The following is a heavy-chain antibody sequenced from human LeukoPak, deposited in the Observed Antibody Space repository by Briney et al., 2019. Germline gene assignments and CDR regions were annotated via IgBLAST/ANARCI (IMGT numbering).Heavy chain of an antibody. CDR1: GYTFTSYD. CDR3: ASPAAYIVGATKGEDYYFDY. V-gene: IGHV1-69*13. D-gene: IGHD1-26*01. Sequence: GASVEVSRKASGYTFTSYDINWVRQAPGQGLEWMGGIIPIFGTANYAQKFQGRVTITADESTSTAYMELSSLRSEDTAVYYCASPAAYIVGATKGEDYYFDYWGQGTLVTVSS. CDR2: IIPIFGTA. J-gene: IGHJ4*02.